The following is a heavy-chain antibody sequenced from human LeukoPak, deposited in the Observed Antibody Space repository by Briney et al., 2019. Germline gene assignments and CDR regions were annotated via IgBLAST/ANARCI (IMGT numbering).Heavy chain of an antibody. CDR3: ARDVRGGYYYYMDV. CDR1: GGSISSHY. Sequence: SETLSLTCTVSGGSISSHYWSWIRQPPGKGLEWIGYIYYSGSTNYNPSLKSRVTISVDTPKNQFSLKLSSVTAADTAVYYCARDVRGGYYYYMDVWGKGTTVTVSS. V-gene: IGHV4-59*11. J-gene: IGHJ6*03. CDR2: IYYSGST.